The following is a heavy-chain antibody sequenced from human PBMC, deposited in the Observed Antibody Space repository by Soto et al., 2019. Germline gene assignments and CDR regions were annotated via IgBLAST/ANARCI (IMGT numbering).Heavy chain of an antibody. V-gene: IGHV4-34*01. Sequence: QVQLQQWGAGLLKPSETLSLTCAVYGGSFSGYYWSWIRQPPGKGLEWIGEINHSGSTNYNPSLKSRVTISVDTSKNQFSLKLSSVTAADTAVYYCARGPAVSRSWFSYWGQGTLVTVSS. CDR1: GGSFSGYY. J-gene: IGHJ4*02. CDR3: ARGPAVSRSWFSY. D-gene: IGHD6-13*01. CDR2: INHSGST.